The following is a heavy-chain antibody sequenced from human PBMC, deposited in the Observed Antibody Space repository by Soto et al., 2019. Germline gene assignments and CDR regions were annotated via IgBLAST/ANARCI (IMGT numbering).Heavy chain of an antibody. D-gene: IGHD2-8*01. Sequence: RKISCKGSGYTFTNYWIGWVRQMPGKGLEWMGIIFPGDSDTRYSPSFQGQVTISVDKSLSTAFLQWSSLKASDTAMFYCARQTGDANNKIDYWGQGTLVTVSS. CDR3: ARQTGDANNKIDY. CDR2: IFPGDSDT. V-gene: IGHV5-51*01. J-gene: IGHJ4*02. CDR1: GYTFTNYW.